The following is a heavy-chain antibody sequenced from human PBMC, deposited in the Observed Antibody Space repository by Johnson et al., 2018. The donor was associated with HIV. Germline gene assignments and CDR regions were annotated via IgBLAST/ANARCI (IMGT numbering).Heavy chain of an antibody. CDR1: GFTFSNYA. CDR3: ARGGGYWEVIAFDI. D-gene: IGHD1-26*01. CDR2: VSYDGSNK. Sequence: QEQLVESGGGVVQPGRSLRVSCAASGFTFSNYAMHWVRQAPGKGLEWVAVVSYDGSNKYHADSVKGRFTISRDNSKKTLYLQMNSLRADDTAVYYCARGGGYWEVIAFDIWGQGTMVTVSS. V-gene: IGHV3-30-3*01. J-gene: IGHJ3*02.